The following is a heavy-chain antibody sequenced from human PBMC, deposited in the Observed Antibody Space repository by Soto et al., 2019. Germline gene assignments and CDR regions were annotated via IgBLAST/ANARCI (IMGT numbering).Heavy chain of an antibody. Sequence: QVQLQESGPGLVKPSETLSLTCTVSSDSIAGENWWSWVRQPPGLGLEWIGEVFNTGGTNYNPSLKSRVTMEVDKSKNQFSLKLISATAADTAVYYCARVFSSGSGWMYYFDFWGQGTLVSVSS. CDR1: SDSIAGENW. D-gene: IGHD6-19*01. J-gene: IGHJ4*02. CDR2: VFNTGGT. V-gene: IGHV4-4*02. CDR3: ARVFSSGSGWMYYFDF.